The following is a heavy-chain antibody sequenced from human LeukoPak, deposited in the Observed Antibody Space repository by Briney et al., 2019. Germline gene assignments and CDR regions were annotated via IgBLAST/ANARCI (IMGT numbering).Heavy chain of an antibody. Sequence: KTSETLSLTCTVSGGSISSGDYYWSWIRQPPGKGLEWIGHIYYSGTTYYNPSLKSRVTISVDTSKNQFSLKLTSVTAADTAVYYCARMGDGYNRRDFDYWGQGTLVSVSS. CDR1: GGSISSGDYY. J-gene: IGHJ4*02. CDR3: ARMGDGYNRRDFDY. V-gene: IGHV4-30-4*01. D-gene: IGHD5-24*01. CDR2: IYYSGTT.